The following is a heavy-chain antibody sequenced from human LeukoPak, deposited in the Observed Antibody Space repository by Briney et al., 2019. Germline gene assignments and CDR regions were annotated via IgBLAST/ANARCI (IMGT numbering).Heavy chain of an antibody. Sequence: GGSLRLSSAASGFTVSSNYMSWVRQAPGKGLEWVSVIYSGGSTYYADSVKGRFTISRDNSKNTLYLQMNSLRAEDTAVYYCARGHSYFDYWGQGTLVTVSS. CDR2: IYSGGST. J-gene: IGHJ4*02. V-gene: IGHV3-53*01. CDR1: GFTVSSNY. CDR3: ARGHSYFDY.